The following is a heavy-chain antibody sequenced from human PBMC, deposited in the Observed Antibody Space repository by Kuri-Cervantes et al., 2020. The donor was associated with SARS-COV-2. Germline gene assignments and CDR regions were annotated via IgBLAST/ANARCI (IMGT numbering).Heavy chain of an antibody. Sequence: LSLTCAASGITFNTCAMHWVRQAPGKGLEWVAMVSSDGTNQSYADSVKGRFTISRDNSKNTLHLQIISLRTEDTGVFYCARARVGVFDFWGQGALVTVSS. CDR3: ARARVGVFDF. CDR2: VSSDGTNQ. CDR1: GITFNTCA. J-gene: IGHJ4*02. V-gene: IGHV3-30*04. D-gene: IGHD2-21*01.